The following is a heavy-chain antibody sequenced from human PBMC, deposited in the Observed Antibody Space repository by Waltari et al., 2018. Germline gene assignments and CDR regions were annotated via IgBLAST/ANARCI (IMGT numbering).Heavy chain of an antibody. V-gene: IGHV4-61*02. CDR1: GGSISSRSYY. Sequence: QVQLQESGPGLVKPSKTLSLTCTVSGGSISSRSYYWGWIRQPAGKGLEWIGRIYTSGSTNYNPSLKSRVTISVDTSKNQFSLKLSSVTAADTAVYYCASPGDYYDSSGYRDWGQGTLVTVSS. D-gene: IGHD3-22*01. J-gene: IGHJ4*02. CDR3: ASPGDYYDSSGYRD. CDR2: IYTSGST.